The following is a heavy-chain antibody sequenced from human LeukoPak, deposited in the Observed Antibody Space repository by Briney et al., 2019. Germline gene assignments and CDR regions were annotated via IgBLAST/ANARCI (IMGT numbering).Heavy chain of an antibody. CDR3: ARDGGYSSSWWSY. Sequence: GGSLRLSCAASGFTFSSYSMNWVRQAPGKGLEWVSSISNSSSYIYYADSVKGRFTISRDNAKNSLYLQMNSLRAEDTAVYYCARDGGYSSSWWSYWGQGTLVTVSS. J-gene: IGHJ4*02. CDR1: GFTFSSYS. CDR2: ISNSSSYI. D-gene: IGHD6-13*01. V-gene: IGHV3-21*01.